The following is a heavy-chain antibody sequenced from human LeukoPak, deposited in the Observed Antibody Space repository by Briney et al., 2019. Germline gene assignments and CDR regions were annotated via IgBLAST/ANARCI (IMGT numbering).Heavy chain of an antibody. CDR1: GFTVSSNY. J-gene: IGHJ3*02. CDR2: IYSGGTT. CDR3: ARGPVTKFEI. V-gene: IGHV3-53*01. D-gene: IGHD4-17*01. Sequence: GGSLRLSCAASGFTVSSNYMGWVRQAPGKGLEWVSVIYSGGTTYYADSVKGRFTISRDNSNNTLYLQMNSLRADDTAVYYCARGPVTKFEIWGQGTILTVSS.